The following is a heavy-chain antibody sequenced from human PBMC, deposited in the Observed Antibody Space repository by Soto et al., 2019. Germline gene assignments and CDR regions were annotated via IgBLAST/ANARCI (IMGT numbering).Heavy chain of an antibody. CDR3: ARTTVTASYYYMDV. Sequence: ASVKVSCKASGYTFTNYGFTWVRQAPGQGLEWLGVISTYNGNTKYAQKVQGRLTMTTDTSTSTANMGLTSLRSDDTALYYCARTTVTASYYYMDVWGKGSTVTVSS. CDR2: ISTYNGNT. CDR1: GYTFTNYG. D-gene: IGHD4-17*01. J-gene: IGHJ6*03. V-gene: IGHV1-18*01.